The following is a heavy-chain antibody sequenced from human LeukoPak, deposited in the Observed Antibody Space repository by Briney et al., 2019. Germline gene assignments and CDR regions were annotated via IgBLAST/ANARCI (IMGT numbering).Heavy chain of an antibody. CDR3: ARDRDYYGSGNDQ. V-gene: IGHV3-66*01. Sequence: GGSLRLSCAASGFTVSSNYMSWVRQAPGKGLEWVSVIYSGGSTYYADSVKGRFTISRDNSKNTLYLQMNSLRAEDTAVYYCARDRDYYGSGNDQWGQGTLVTVSS. D-gene: IGHD3-10*01. CDR1: GFTVSSNY. J-gene: IGHJ4*02. CDR2: IYSGGST.